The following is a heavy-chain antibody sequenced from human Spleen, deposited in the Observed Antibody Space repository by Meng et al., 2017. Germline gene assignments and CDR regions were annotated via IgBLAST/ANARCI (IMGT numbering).Heavy chain of an antibody. J-gene: IGHJ4*02. CDR3: GRVKGGTVGVDY. V-gene: IGHV6-1*01. CDR1: GDSVSSNSAA. CDR2: TYYRSKWYS. D-gene: IGHD1/OR15-1a*01. Sequence: QVPLQQSGPGLVKPSQTLSLTCAISGDSVSSNSAAWTWIRQSPSRGLEWLGRTYYRSKWYSDYAISLKSRITINPDTSKNQFSLHLNSVTPEDTAIYYCGRVKGGTVGVDYWGLGTLVTVSS.